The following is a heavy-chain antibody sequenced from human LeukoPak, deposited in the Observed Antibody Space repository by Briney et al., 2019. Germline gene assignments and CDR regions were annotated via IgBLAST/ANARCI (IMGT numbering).Heavy chain of an antibody. Sequence: PGGSLRLSCAASGFTFSSYAMSWVRQAPGKGLGWVSAISGSGGSTYYADSVKGRFTFSRDNSKNTLYLQMNSLRAEDTAVYYCAKDWSSCSNGVCYVFDYWGQGTLVTVSS. CDR1: GFTFSSYA. CDR3: AKDWSSCSNGVCYVFDY. CDR2: ISGSGGST. V-gene: IGHV3-23*01. J-gene: IGHJ4*02. D-gene: IGHD2-8*01.